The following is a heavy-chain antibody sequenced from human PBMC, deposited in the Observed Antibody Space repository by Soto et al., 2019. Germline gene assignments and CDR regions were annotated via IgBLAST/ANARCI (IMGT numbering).Heavy chain of an antibody. CDR2: IIPILGIA. CDR1: GGTFSSYT. V-gene: IGHV1-69*02. Sequence: SVKVSCKASGGTFSSYTISWVRQAPGQGLEWMGRIIPILGIANYAQKFQGRVTITADKSTSTAYMELSSLRSEDTAVYYCASYHLYGDYVHWGQGTLVTVSS. CDR3: ASYHLYGDYVH. J-gene: IGHJ1*01. D-gene: IGHD4-17*01.